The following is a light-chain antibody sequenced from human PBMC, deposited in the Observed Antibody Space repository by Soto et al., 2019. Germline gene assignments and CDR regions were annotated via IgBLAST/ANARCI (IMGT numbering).Light chain of an antibody. CDR3: SSNTSSRTLF. J-gene: IGLJ1*01. V-gene: IGLV2-14*01. CDR2: DVS. Sequence: QSALTQPASVSGSPGQSITISCTGTSSDVGGYNYVSWYQQHPGKAPKLMIYDVSNRPSGVSNRFSGSKSGNTASLTISGLQAEDEGDYYRSSNTSSRTLFFGTGTKLTVL. CDR1: SSDVGGYNY.